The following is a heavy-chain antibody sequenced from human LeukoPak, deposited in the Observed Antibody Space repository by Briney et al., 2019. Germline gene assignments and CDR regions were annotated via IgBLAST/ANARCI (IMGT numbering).Heavy chain of an antibody. CDR2: IYYSGST. Sequence: SETLSLTCTVSGGSISSYYWSWIRQPPGKGLEWIGYIYYSGSTNYNPSLKSRVTISLNPSKNQFSLKLTSVTAADTAVYYCACFRYYFDYWGQGTLVTVSS. CDR3: ACFRYYFDY. CDR1: GGSISSYY. J-gene: IGHJ4*02. V-gene: IGHV4-59*01.